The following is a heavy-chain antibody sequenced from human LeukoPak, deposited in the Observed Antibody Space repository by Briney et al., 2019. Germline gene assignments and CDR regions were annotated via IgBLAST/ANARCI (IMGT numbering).Heavy chain of an antibody. CDR2: ISSSSSYI. V-gene: IGHV3-21*01. J-gene: IGHJ4*02. CDR1: GFTFSIYS. CDR3: ARGVRNCSSTSCYGLFDY. D-gene: IGHD2-2*01. Sequence: GGSLRLSCAASGFTFSIYSMNWVRQAPGKGLEWVSSISSSSSYIYYADSVKGRFTISRDNAKNSLYLQMNSLRAEDTAVYYCARGVRNCSSTSCYGLFDYWGQGTLVTVSS.